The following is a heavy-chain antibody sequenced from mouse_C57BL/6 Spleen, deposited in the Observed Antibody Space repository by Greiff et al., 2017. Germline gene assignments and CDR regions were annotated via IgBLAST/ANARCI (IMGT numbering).Heavy chain of an antibody. CDR1: GYSFTSYY. CDR2: IYPGSGNT. D-gene: IGHD1-1*01. CDR3: ASVTVVVAYYFDY. V-gene: IGHV1-66*01. Sequence: VQLQQPGPELVKPGASVKISCKASGYSFTSYYIPWVKQRPGQGLEWIGWIYPGSGNTKYNEKFKGKATLTVDTSSSTAYMQLSSLTSEDSAVXSCASVTVVVAYYFDYWGQGTTLTVSS. J-gene: IGHJ2*01.